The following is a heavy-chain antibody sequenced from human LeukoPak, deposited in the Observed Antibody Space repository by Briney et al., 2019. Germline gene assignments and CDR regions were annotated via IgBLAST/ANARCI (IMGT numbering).Heavy chain of an antibody. CDR1: GFTFSYYW. Sequence: GASLRLSCAASGFTFSYYWMYWVRQAPGKGLVWVSRINSDGSTTSYADSVKGRFTISRDNAKNTLYLQMNSLRADDTAVYYCARDSGYGGNSDYWGQGTLVTVSS. J-gene: IGHJ4*02. D-gene: IGHD4-23*01. V-gene: IGHV3-74*01. CDR2: INSDGSTT. CDR3: ARDSGYGGNSDY.